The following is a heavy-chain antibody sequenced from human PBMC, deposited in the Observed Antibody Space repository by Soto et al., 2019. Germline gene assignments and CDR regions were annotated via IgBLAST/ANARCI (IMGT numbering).Heavy chain of an antibody. CDR1: GYTFTSYG. Sequence: QVQLVQSGAEVKKPGASVKVSCKASGYTFTSYGISWVRQAPGQGLEWMGWISAYNGNTNYAQKLQGRVTMTTDTSTRTAYVERRSLRSDDTALYYCGRDQYSSSFHSYGVDVWGQGTTVIVSS. J-gene: IGHJ6*02. CDR3: GRDQYSSSFHSYGVDV. V-gene: IGHV1-18*01. D-gene: IGHD6-6*01. CDR2: ISAYNGNT.